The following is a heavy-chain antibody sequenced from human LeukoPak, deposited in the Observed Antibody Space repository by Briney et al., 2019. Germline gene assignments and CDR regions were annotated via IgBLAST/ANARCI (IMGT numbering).Heavy chain of an antibody. CDR1: GYTFTSYD. CDR3: ARDMEDAFDI. V-gene: IGHV1-69*13. J-gene: IGHJ3*02. D-gene: IGHD3-3*01. Sequence: SVKVSCKASGYTFTSYDINWVRQAPGQGLEWMGGIIPIFGTANYAQKFQGRVTITADESTSTAYMELSSLRSEDTAVYYCARDMEDAFDIWGQGTMVTVSS. CDR2: IIPIFGTA.